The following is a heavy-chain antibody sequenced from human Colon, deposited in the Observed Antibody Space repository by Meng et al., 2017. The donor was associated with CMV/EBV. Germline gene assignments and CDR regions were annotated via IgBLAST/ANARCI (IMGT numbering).Heavy chain of an antibody. V-gene: IGHV3-15*01. CDR1: GFTFVHAW. J-gene: IGHJ4*02. CDR3: VTDYPERTAQIDN. Sequence: VGWGGVLVTPGGSLRLSLAASGFTFVHAWMSWVRQAPGTGLEWVARVRAGGTADYAAPVKGRFTVGRDDSTNTVYLQMNNLLSNDTAVYYCVTDYPERTAQIDNWGQGTLVTVSS. D-gene: IGHD1/OR15-1a*01. CDR2: VRAGGTA.